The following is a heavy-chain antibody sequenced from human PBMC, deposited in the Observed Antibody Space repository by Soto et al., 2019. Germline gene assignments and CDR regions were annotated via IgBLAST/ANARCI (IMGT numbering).Heavy chain of an antibody. Sequence: WASVKVSCKASGYTFTYNFMHWVRQAPGQGLEWMGIINPSGGTTRAAQKFQDRVTMTRDTSTSTVYMELSSLRSEDTAVYYCARGPHIAVDHYKKYYFDYWGQGTLVTVSS. D-gene: IGHD2-15*01. CDR3: ARGPHIAVDHYKKYYFDY. V-gene: IGHV1-46*01. J-gene: IGHJ4*02. CDR2: INPSGGTT. CDR1: GYTFTYNF.